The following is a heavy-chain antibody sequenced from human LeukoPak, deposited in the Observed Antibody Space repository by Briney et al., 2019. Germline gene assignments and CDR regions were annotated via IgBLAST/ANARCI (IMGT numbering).Heavy chain of an antibody. CDR3: AKRYGLGSSPFDY. CDR2: ISGTGANT. J-gene: IGHJ4*02. V-gene: IGHV3-23*01. Sequence: ETLSLTCTVSGGSISSYYWSWIRQPPGKGLEWVSDISGTGANTYYADSVKGRFTISRDNSKNTLYLQMNSLRGEDTAVYSCAKRYGLGSSPFDYWGQGALVTVSS. D-gene: IGHD3-10*01. CDR1: GGSISSYY.